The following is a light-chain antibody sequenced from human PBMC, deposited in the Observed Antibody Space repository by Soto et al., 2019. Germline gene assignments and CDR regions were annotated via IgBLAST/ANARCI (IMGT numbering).Light chain of an antibody. CDR1: ERIGTY. V-gene: IGKV3-11*01. Sequence: EIVLTQSPGTLSLSPGDRATLSCRASERIGTYLAWYQQKPGQAPRLLIYDASNRATGVPARFSGTGSGTDFTLTISSLESEDFAVYFCQRRSNSPPMWTFGQGTKVEIK. CDR3: QRRSNSPPMWT. J-gene: IGKJ1*01. CDR2: DAS.